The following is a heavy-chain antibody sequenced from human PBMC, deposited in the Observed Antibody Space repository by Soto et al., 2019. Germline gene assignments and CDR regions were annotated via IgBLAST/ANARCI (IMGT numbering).Heavy chain of an antibody. CDR3: AHSLGYSYGPQTFDY. J-gene: IGHJ4*02. V-gene: IGHV2-5*02. CDR2: IYWDDDK. D-gene: IGHD5-18*01. CDR1: GFSFSTSGVG. Sequence: GPTPVNATQTLTLTCTFSGFSFSTSGVGVGWIRQPPGKALEWLALIYWDDDKRYSPSLKSRLTITKDTSKNQVVLTMTNMDPVDTATYYCAHSLGYSYGPQTFDYWGQGTQVTVSS.